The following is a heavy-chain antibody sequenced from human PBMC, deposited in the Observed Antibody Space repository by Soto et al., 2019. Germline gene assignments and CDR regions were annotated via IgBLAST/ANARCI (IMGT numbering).Heavy chain of an antibody. D-gene: IGHD6-19*01. V-gene: IGHV4-39*01. CDR2: IYFSGTT. CDR1: GDSISSTTYY. J-gene: IGHJ5*02. CDR3: ARLRSGRYSGHKWFDP. Sequence: SETLSLTCTVSGDSISSTTYYWAWIRQPPGKGLEWIGNIYFSGTTSYNSSLKSRVTMSIETSKNQVSLKLNSVSAADTAFYYCARLRSGRYSGHKWFDPWGQGTLVNVS.